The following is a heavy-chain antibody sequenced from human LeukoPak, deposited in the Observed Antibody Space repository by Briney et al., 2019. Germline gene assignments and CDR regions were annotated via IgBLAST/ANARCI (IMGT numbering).Heavy chain of an antibody. CDR3: ARDQVSSSGYLDYFDY. J-gene: IGHJ4*02. CDR2: ISRSSGSTT. D-gene: IGHD3-22*01. V-gene: IGHV3-48*03. Sequence: GGSLRLSCAASGFTFSSYAMSWVRQAPGKGLEWVSYISRSSGSTTYYAESVKGRFTISRDNAKNSLYLQMNSLRVEDTAVYYCARDQVSSSGYLDYFDYWGQGALVTVSS. CDR1: GFTFSSYA.